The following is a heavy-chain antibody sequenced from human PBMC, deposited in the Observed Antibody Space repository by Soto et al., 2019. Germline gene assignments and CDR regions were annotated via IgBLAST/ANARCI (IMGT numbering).Heavy chain of an antibody. CDR3: ARDVQTDCSSTSCYLNWFDP. CDR1: GGTFSSYA. V-gene: IGHV1-69*06. J-gene: IGHJ5*02. CDR2: IIPIFGTA. D-gene: IGHD2-2*01. Sequence: ASVKVSCKASGGTFSSYAISWVRQAPGQGLEWMGGIIPIFGTANYAQKFQGRVTITADKSTSTAYMELSSLRSEDTAVYYCARDVQTDCSSTSCYLNWFDPWGQGTLVTVSS.